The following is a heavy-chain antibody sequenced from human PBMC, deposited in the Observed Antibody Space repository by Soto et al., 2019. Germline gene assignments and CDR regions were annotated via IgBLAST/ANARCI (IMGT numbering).Heavy chain of an antibody. CDR1: GGSISSYY. J-gene: IGHJ5*02. Sequence: QVQLQESGSGLVKPSETLSLTCTVSGGSISSYYWSWIRQPPGKGLEWIGYIYYSGSTNYNPSLKSRVTISVDTSKNQFSLKLSSVTAADTAVYYCARGEASGDYYNWFDPWGQGTLVTVSS. CDR2: IYYSGST. V-gene: IGHV4-59*01. D-gene: IGHD4-17*01. CDR3: ARGEASGDYYNWFDP.